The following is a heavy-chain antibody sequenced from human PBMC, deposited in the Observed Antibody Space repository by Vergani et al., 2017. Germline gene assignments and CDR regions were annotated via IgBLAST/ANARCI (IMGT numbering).Heavy chain of an antibody. J-gene: IGHJ5*02. Sequence: QVQLVQSGAEVKKPGSSVKVSCKASGGTFSSYAISWVRQAPVQGLEWMGRIIPIFGTANYAQKFQGRVTITADESTSTAYMELSSLRAEDTAVYYCAGDGGIVVVPARFDPWGQGTLVTVSS. V-gene: IGHV1-69*13. CDR1: GGTFSSYA. D-gene: IGHD2-2*01. CDR3: AGDGGIVVVPARFDP. CDR2: IIPIFGTA.